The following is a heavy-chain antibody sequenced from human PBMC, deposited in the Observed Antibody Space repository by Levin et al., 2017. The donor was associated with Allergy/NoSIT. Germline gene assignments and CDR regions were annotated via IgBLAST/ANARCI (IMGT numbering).Heavy chain of an antibody. J-gene: IGHJ1*01. D-gene: IGHD6-13*01. CDR2: ISYDGSNK. CDR3: ARGKQQLVPEYFQH. Sequence: GESLKISCAASGFTFSSYAMHWVRQAPGKGLEWVAVISYDGSNKYYADSVKGRFTISRDNSKNTLYLQMNSLRAEDTAVYYCARGKQQLVPEYFQHWGQGTLVTVSS. V-gene: IGHV3-30-3*01. CDR1: GFTFSSYA.